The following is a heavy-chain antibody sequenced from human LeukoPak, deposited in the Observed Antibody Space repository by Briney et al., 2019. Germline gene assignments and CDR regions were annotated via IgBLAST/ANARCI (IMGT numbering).Heavy chain of an antibody. CDR3: ARHHSSSWYGRYYFDY. V-gene: IGHV4-34*01. Sequence: PSETLSLTCAVYGGSFSGYYWSWIRQPPGKGLEWIGEINHSGSTNYNPSLKSRVTISVDTSKNQFSLKLSSVTAADTAVYYCARHHSSSWYGRYYFDYWGQGTLVTVSS. J-gene: IGHJ4*02. D-gene: IGHD6-13*01. CDR1: GGSFSGYY. CDR2: INHSGST.